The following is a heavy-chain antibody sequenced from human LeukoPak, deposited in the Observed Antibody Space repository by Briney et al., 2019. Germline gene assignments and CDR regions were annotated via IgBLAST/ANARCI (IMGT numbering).Heavy chain of an antibody. V-gene: IGHV1-8*03. CDR3: ARGGAASTSYYYMDV. D-gene: IGHD5/OR15-5a*01. CDR2: MNPNSGNT. Sequence: ASVKVSCKASGYTFTNYGISWVRQAPGQGLEWMGWMNPNSGNTGYAQKFQGRVTITRNTSISTAYMELSSLRSEDTAVYYCARGGAASTSYYYMDVWGKGTTVTVSS. J-gene: IGHJ6*03. CDR1: GYTFTNYG.